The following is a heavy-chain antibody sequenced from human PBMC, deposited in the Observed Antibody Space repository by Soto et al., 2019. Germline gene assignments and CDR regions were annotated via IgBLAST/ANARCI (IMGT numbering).Heavy chain of an antibody. Sequence: LRLSFVASGFTFSSYSVNWVRQAPGKGLEWVSYISSGSKTIYYADSVKGRFTVSRDNAKNSQFLQMNSLRDDDTAVYYCAREDILGTRSFDYWGRGALVTVSS. J-gene: IGHJ4*02. CDR3: AREDILGTRSFDY. V-gene: IGHV3-48*02. CDR2: ISSGSKTI. D-gene: IGHD3-3*02. CDR1: GFTFSSYS.